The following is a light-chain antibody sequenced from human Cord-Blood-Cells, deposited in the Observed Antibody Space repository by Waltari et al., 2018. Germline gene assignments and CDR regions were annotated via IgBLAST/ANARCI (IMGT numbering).Light chain of an antibody. J-gene: IGLJ2*01. CDR3: SSYTSSSTRV. CDR1: SSDVGGYNY. Sequence: QSALTQPASVSGSPGQSITISCTGTSSDVGGYNYVSLYQQHPGKAPKLTIYDVSNRPSGVSNLFSGSKSGNTASLTISGLQAEDEADYYCSSYTSSSTRVFGGGTKLTVL. CDR2: DVS. V-gene: IGLV2-14*01.